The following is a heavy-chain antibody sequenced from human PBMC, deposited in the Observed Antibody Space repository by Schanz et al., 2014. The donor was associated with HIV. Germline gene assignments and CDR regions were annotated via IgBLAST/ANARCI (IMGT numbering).Heavy chain of an antibody. CDR3: AKVATWDYYGMDV. CDR1: GFTFSDYA. Sequence: VQLLESGGGLVQPGGSLRLSCEASGFTFSDYAMSWARQAPGKGLEWVAFISYDGSNKYYADSVKGRFTISRDNSKNTLYVQMNRLRAEDTAVYYCAKVATWDYYGMDVWGQGTTVTVSS. CDR2: ISYDGSNK. J-gene: IGHJ6*02. V-gene: IGHV3-30*18.